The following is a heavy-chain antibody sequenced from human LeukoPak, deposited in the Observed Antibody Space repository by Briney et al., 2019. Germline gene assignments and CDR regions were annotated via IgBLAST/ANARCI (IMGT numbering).Heavy chain of an antibody. D-gene: IGHD4-11*01. V-gene: IGHV4-59*01. CDR1: GGSISSYY. CDR3: ARGLDYSSY. Sequence: PSQTLSLTCTVSGGSISSYYWSWIRQPPGKGLEWIGYIYYSGSTNYNPSLKSRVTISVDTSKNQFSLKLSSVTAADTAVYYCARGLDYSSYWGQGTLVTVSS. J-gene: IGHJ4*02. CDR2: IYYSGST.